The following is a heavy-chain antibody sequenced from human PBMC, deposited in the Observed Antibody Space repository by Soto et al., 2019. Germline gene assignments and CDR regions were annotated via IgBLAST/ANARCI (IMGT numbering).Heavy chain of an antibody. V-gene: IGHV3-21*01. D-gene: IGHD3-3*01. CDR1: GFTFSSHS. CDR3: ASGVFGLVSPVIGGY. Sequence: KPGGSLRLSCAASGFTFSSHSMNWVRQAPGKGLEWVSSISRTSNYIYYTDSVKGRFTISRDNAKNSIYLQMNSLRAEDTATYYCASGVFGLVSPVIGGYWGQGTLVTVSS. CDR2: ISRTSNYI. J-gene: IGHJ4*02.